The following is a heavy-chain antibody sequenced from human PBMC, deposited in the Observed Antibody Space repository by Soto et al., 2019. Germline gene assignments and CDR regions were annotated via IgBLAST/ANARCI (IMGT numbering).Heavy chain of an antibody. J-gene: IGHJ4*02. D-gene: IGHD2-15*01. CDR1: GGSISSYY. Sequence: QVQLQESGPGLVKPSETLSLTCTVSGGSISSYYWSWIRHPPGKGLEWIGYIYYSGSTNYNPSLSSRVTISVDTSKNQFSLKLSSVTAADTAVYYCARASLVEELDYWGQGTLVTVSS. V-gene: IGHV4-59*01. CDR2: IYYSGST. CDR3: ARASLVEELDY.